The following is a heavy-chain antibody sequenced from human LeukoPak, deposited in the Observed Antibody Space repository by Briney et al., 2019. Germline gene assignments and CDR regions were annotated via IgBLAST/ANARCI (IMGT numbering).Heavy chain of an antibody. V-gene: IGHV3-23*01. D-gene: IGHD6-13*01. CDR2: ISGSGGST. CDR1: GFTFSSYA. CDR3: AKDSRFGGTDSSDY. Sequence: GESLRLSCAASGFTFSSYAMSWVRQVPGKGLEWVSGISGSGGSTYYADSVKGRFTISRDNSKNTVYLQIKSLRAEDTAIYYCAKDSRFGGTDSSDYWGQGTLVTVSS. J-gene: IGHJ4*02.